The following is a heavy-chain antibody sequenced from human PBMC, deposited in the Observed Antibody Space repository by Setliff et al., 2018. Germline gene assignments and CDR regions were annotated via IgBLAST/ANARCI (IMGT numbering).Heavy chain of an antibody. J-gene: IGHJ4*02. D-gene: IGHD1-1*01. CDR3: ARTGTYRYFDY. V-gene: IGHV4-39*01. CDR2: IYSGGTT. Sequence: PSETLSLTCKVSGDSMNSGVYYWAWIRQPPGKGLEWIGRIYSGGTTYYNSSLKSRVTISVDTPKSQFSLRLNSVTAADTAAYYCARTGTYRYFDYWGRGTLVTVSS. CDR1: GDSMNSGVYY.